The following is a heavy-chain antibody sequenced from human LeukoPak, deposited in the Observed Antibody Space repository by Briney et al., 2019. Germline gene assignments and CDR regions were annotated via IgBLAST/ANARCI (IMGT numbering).Heavy chain of an antibody. V-gene: IGHV1-2*02. J-gene: IGHJ4*02. CDR2: INPNSGGT. Sequence: ASVKVSCKASGYIFTGYYIHWVRQAPGQGLEWMGWINPNSGGTKYAQKFQGRATMTRDTSISTGNMELSRLTSDDMAVYYCARGLYDSRGYYHVDYWGQGTLSLSPQ. D-gene: IGHD3-22*01. CDR3: ARGLYDSRGYYHVDY. CDR1: GYIFTGYY.